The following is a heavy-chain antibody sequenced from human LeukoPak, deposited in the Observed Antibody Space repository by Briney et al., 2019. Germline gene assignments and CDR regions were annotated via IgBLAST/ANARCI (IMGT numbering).Heavy chain of an antibody. CDR2: INSDGSST. J-gene: IGHJ4*02. CDR1: GFTFSSYW. Sequence: GGSLRLSCEASGFTFSSYWMHWVRQAPGKGLGWVSRINSDGSSTNYADSVKGRFTISRDNAKNTLYLQMNSLRAEDTAIYYCARPWGSGTYYAFFDYWGQGTLVTVSS. D-gene: IGHD1-26*01. V-gene: IGHV3-74*01. CDR3: ARPWGSGTYYAFFDY.